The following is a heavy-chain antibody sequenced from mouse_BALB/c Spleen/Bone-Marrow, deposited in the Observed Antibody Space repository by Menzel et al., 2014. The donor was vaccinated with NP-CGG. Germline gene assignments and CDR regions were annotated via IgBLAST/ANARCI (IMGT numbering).Heavy chain of an antibody. CDR3: ARSSSYDYDVGFAY. CDR2: ISYSGST. Sequence: VQLKQSGPGLAKPSQSLSLTCIVTGYSITRDYAWNWIRQFPGNKLEWMGYISYSGSTTYNPSLESRISITRDTSKNQFFLQLNSVTTEDTATYYCARSSSYDYDVGFAYWGQGTLVTVSA. CDR1: GYSITRDYA. V-gene: IGHV3-2*02. J-gene: IGHJ3*01. D-gene: IGHD2-4*01.